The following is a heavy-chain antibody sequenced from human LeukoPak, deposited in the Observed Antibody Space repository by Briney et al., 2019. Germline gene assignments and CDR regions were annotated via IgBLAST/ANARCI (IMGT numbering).Heavy chain of an antibody. V-gene: IGHV4-34*01. Sequence: SETLSLTCAVYGGSFSGYYWSWIRQPPGKGLEWVGEINHSGSTNYNPSLKSRVTISVDTSKNQFSLKLSSVTAADTAVYYCASPSIAVAGAFDYWGQGTLVTVSS. CDR3: ASPSIAVAGAFDY. CDR2: INHSGST. D-gene: IGHD6-19*01. CDR1: GGSFSGYY. J-gene: IGHJ4*02.